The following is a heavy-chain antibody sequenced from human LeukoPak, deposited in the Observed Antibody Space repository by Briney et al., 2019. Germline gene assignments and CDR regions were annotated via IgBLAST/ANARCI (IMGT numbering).Heavy chain of an antibody. CDR3: TTDFLDNDY. CDR2: IKSKTDGGTT. V-gene: IGHV3-15*07. D-gene: IGHD1-1*01. Sequence: GRSLRLSCAASGFTFSSYGMHWVRQAPGKGLEWVGRIKSKTDGGTTDYAAPVKGRFTISRDDTKNTLYLQMNSLKTEDTAVYYCTTDFLDNDYWGQGTLVTVSS. CDR1: GFTFSSYG. J-gene: IGHJ4*02.